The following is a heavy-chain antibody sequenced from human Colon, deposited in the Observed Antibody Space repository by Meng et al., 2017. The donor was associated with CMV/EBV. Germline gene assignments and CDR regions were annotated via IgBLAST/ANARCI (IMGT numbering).Heavy chain of an antibody. CDR3: ARGRNVDTAMNFDY. J-gene: IGHJ4*02. CDR2: INHSGST. CDR1: GGSFSGYY. V-gene: IGHV4-34*01. Sequence: GSLRLSCAVYGGSFSGYYWSWIRQPPGKGLEWIGEINHSGSTNYNPSLKSRVTISVDTSKNQFSLKLSSVTAADTAVYYCARGRNVDTAMNFDYWGQGTLVTVSS. D-gene: IGHD5-18*01.